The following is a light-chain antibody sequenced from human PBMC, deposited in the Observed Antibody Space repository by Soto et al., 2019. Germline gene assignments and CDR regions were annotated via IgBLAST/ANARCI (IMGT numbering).Light chain of an antibody. V-gene: IGKV3-11*01. CDR2: DAS. Sequence: EIVLTQPPATLSLSPGERATLSCRASQSVSNYLAWYQQKPGQAPRLLIYDASNRATGIPARFSGSGSGTDFTLTISSLEPEDFAVYFCQHRAGWPPALTFGGGTKVEIK. CDR1: QSVSNY. CDR3: QHRAGWPPALT. J-gene: IGKJ4*01.